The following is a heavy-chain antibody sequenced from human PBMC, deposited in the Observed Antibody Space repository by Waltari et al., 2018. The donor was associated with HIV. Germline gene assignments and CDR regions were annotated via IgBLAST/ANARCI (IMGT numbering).Heavy chain of an antibody. V-gene: IGHV3-7*01. Sequence: EVQLVESGGGLVQPGGSLRLYCAASGFSFSSYWMTWVSQAPGKGLEWVASIKQSGSETYYVESGKGRFTISRDNAKNSLYLQMNSLRVEDTAVYYCARDDLYQQLPNYYYYGMDVWGRGTTVTISS. CDR1: GFSFSSYW. D-gene: IGHD2-2*01. CDR2: IKQSGSET. J-gene: IGHJ6*02. CDR3: ARDDLYQQLPNYYYYGMDV.